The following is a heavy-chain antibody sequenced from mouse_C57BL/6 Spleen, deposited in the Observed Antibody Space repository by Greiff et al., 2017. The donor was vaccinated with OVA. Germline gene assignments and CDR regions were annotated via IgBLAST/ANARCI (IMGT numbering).Heavy chain of an antibody. J-gene: IGHJ2*01. CDR1: GYTFTSYW. V-gene: IGHV1-64*01. D-gene: IGHD1-1*01. Sequence: VQLQQPGAELVKPGASVKLSCKASGYTFTSYWMHWVKQRPGQGLEWIGMIHPNSGSTNYNEKFKSKATLTVDNSSSTASMQLSSLTSEDSAVYSCAREGVYYGSSFDYWGQGTTLTVSS. CDR3: AREGVYYGSSFDY. CDR2: IHPNSGST.